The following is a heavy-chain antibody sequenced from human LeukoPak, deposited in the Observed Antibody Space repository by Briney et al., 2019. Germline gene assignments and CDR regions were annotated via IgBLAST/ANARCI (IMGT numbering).Heavy chain of an antibody. CDR3: ARMAAAGILTWDY. Sequence: ASVKVSCKASGYTFTSYYMHWVRQAPGEALEWMGIINPSGGSTSYAQKFQGRVTMTRDTSTSTVYMELSSLRSEDTAVYYCARMAAAGILTWDYWGQGTLVTVSS. D-gene: IGHD6-13*01. V-gene: IGHV1-46*01. J-gene: IGHJ4*02. CDR2: INPSGGST. CDR1: GYTFTSYY.